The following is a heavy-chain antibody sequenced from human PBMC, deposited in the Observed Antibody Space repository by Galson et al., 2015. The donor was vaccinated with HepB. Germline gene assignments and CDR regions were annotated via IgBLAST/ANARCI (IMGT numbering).Heavy chain of an antibody. D-gene: IGHD1-26*01. V-gene: IGHV3-30*04. CDR2: ISYDGSNK. Sequence: SLRLSCAASGFTFSSYAMHWVRQAPGKGLEWVAVISYDGSNKYYADSVKGRFTISRDNSKNTLYLQMNSLRAEDTAVYYCARAFDYQVGDFDYWGQGTLVTVSS. CDR3: ARAFDYQVGDFDY. J-gene: IGHJ4*02. CDR1: GFTFSSYA.